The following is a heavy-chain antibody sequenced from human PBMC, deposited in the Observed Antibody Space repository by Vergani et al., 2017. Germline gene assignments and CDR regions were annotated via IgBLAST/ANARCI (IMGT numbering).Heavy chain of an antibody. V-gene: IGHV3-23*01. D-gene: IGHD6-13*01. J-gene: IGHJ4*02. Sequence: EVQLLESGGGLVQPGGSLRLSCAASGFTFSSYAMSWVRQAPGKGLEWGAAISVSGGSSYYADSVKGRFTLSRDNSKNTLYLQMNSLRAEDTAVYYCAKHPTAAGRAYYFDYWGQGTLVTVSS. CDR3: AKHPTAAGRAYYFDY. CDR2: ISVSGGSS. CDR1: GFTFSSYA.